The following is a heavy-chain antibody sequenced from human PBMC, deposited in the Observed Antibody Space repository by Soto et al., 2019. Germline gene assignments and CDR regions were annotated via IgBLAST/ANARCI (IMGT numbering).Heavy chain of an antibody. J-gene: IGHJ6*02. CDR1: GFTFSNAW. Sequence: GGSLRLSCAASGFTFSNAWMNWVRQAPGKGLEWVGRIKSKTDGGTTDYAAPVKGRFTISRDDSKNTLYLQMNSLKTGDTAVYYCTTSAAVVVAATARYYYYYYGMDVWGQGTTVTVSS. CDR3: TTSAAVVVAATARYYYYYYGMDV. D-gene: IGHD2-15*01. CDR2: IKSKTDGGTT. V-gene: IGHV3-15*07.